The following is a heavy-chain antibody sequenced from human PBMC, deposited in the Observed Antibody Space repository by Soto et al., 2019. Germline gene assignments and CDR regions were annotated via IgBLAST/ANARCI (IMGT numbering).Heavy chain of an antibody. CDR2: INPSGGST. CDR1: GYTFTSYY. CDR3: ARRLTGYYDSSGYYYRSLSSPLDI. V-gene: IGHV1-46*01. J-gene: IGHJ3*02. Sequence: ASVKVSCKASGYTFTSYYMHWVRQAPGQGLEWMGIINPSGGSTSYAQKFQGRVTMTRDTSTSTVYMELSSLRSEDTAVYYCARRLTGYYDSSGYYYRSLSSPLDIWGQ. D-gene: IGHD3-22*01.